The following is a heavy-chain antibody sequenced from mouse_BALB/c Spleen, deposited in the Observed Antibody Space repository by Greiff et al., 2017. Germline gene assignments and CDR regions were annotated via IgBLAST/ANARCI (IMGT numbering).Heavy chain of an antibody. CDR2: IWTGGGT. Sequence: QVQLQQSGPGLVAPSQSLSITCTVSGFSLTSYDISWIRQPPGKGLEWLGVIWTGGGTNYNSAFMSRLSISKDNSKCQVFLKMNSLQTDDTAIYYCVRYEYDRAMDYWGQGTSVTVSS. CDR3: VRYEYDRAMDY. V-gene: IGHV2-9-2*01. CDR1: GFSLTSYD. D-gene: IGHD2-4*01. J-gene: IGHJ4*01.